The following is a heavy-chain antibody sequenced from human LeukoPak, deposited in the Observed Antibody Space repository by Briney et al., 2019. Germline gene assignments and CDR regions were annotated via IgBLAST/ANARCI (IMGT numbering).Heavy chain of an antibody. CDR1: GFTFSSYA. CDR2: ISYDGSNK. D-gene: IGHD4-17*01. V-gene: IGHV3-30-3*01. J-gene: IGHJ4*02. CDR3: ARDRRRTTPHNLFDY. Sequence: GGSLRLSCAASGFTFSSYAMHWVRQAPGKGLEWVAVISYDGSNKYCADSVKGRFTISRDNSKNTLYLQMNSLRAEDTAVHYCARDRRRTTPHNLFDYWGQGTLVTVSS.